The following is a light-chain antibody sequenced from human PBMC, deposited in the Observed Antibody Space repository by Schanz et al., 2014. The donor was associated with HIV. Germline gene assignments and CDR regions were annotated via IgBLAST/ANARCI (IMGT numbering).Light chain of an antibody. V-gene: IGLV1-44*01. Sequence: QSVLTQPPSASGTPGQRVTISCSGSDSNTGSNPVNWYQHLPGAAPKLLIYGTDQRPSGVPDRFFGSQSGTSASLAITGLQAEDEADYYCQSYDSTLTLYVFGTGTKLTVL. J-gene: IGLJ1*01. CDR2: GTD. CDR3: QSYDSTLTLYV. CDR1: DSNTGSNP.